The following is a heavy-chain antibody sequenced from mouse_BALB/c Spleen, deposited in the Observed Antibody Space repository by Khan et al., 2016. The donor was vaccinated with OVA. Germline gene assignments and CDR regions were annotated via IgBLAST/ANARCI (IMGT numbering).Heavy chain of an antibody. CDR2: INTYTGEP. CDR1: GYTFKNHG. J-gene: IGHJ4*01. V-gene: IGHV9-3-1*01. CDR3: ARPPVFYYVIVY. Sequence: QIQLVQSGPELKKPGETVKISCKASGYTFKNHGMNWVKQAPGKGLKWMGWINTYTGEPTYVEDFKGRFAFSLETSASTAYLLINNLKNEDTATYFCARPPVFYYVIVYWGQGTSVTVSS.